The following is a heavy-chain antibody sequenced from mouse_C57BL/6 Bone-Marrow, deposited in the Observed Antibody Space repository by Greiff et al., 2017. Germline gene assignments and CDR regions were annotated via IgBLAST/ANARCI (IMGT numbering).Heavy chain of an antibody. CDR2: ISSGGDYI. Sequence: EVKLVESGEGLVKPGGSLKLSCAASGFTFSSYAMSWVRQTPEKRLEWVAYISSGGDYIYYADTVKGRFTISRDNDRNTLYLQMSSLKSEDTAMYYGTSGIYYDDKNYWGQGTTLTVSS. CDR1: GFTFSSYA. D-gene: IGHD2-13*01. V-gene: IGHV5-9-1*02. J-gene: IGHJ2*01. CDR3: TSGIYYDDKNY.